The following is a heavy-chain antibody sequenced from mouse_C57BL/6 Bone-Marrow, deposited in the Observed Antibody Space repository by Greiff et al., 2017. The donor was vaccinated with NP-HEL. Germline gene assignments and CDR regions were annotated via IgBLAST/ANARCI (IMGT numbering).Heavy chain of an antibody. J-gene: IGHJ4*01. CDR2: INYDGSST. Sequence: EVKLMESEGGLVQPGSSMKLSCTASGFTFSDYYMAWVRQVPEKGLEWVANINYDGSSTYYLDSLKSRFIISRDNAKNILYLQMSSLKSEDTATYYGARAGVTTGGVYYAMDYWGQGTSVTVSS. CDR1: GFTFSDYY. D-gene: IGHD2-2*01. CDR3: ARAGVTTGGVYYAMDY. V-gene: IGHV5-16*01.